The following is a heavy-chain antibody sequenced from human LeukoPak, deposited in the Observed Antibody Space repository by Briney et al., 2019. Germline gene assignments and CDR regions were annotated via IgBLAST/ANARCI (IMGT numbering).Heavy chain of an antibody. CDR1: GFTFRSYA. CDR2: ISASGGST. CDR3: AKDRTLDSTGYRDAFDI. J-gene: IGHJ3*02. V-gene: IGHV3-23*01. D-gene: IGHD3-22*01. Sequence: SGGSLRLSCAASGFTFRSYAMSWVRQAPGKGLEWVSLISASGGSTFPADSVKGRFTISRDNSKNTLYLQLNSLRAEDTAVYYCAKDRTLDSTGYRDAFDIWGQGTMVTVSS.